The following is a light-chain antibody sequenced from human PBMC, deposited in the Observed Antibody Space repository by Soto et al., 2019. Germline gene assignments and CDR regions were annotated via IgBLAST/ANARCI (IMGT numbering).Light chain of an antibody. V-gene: IGKV3-15*01. CDR2: GAS. Sequence: EIVMSKSPATLSVSLGERATLSCRASQSVRSNLGWYEQKPGQAPRLLIYGASTRATGIPARFSGSGSGKEFTLTISSLQSEDFSVCYCQQCNNWPRTFGQGTKVEIK. CDR3: QQCNNWPRT. J-gene: IGKJ1*01. CDR1: QSVRSN.